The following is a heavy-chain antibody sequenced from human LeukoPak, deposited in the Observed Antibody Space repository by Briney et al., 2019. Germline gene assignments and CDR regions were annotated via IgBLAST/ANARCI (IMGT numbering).Heavy chain of an antibody. CDR1: GFIFSSHW. D-gene: IGHD6-19*01. Sequence: GGSLRLSCAASGFIFSSHWMSWARQAPGKGLEWVANIKQDGSDEYYVDSVKGRFSISRDNAKSSLFLQMNSLRAEDTAVYYCARAQSLTALAGTFANSWGQGTLVTVSS. CDR3: ARAQSLTALAGTFANS. V-gene: IGHV3-7*02. J-gene: IGHJ4*02. CDR2: IKQDGSDE.